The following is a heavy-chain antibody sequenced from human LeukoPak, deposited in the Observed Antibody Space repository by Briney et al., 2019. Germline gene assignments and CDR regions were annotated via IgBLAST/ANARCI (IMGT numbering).Heavy chain of an antibody. CDR1: GFTVSSNY. CDR3: ARSVLRLGELSLYF. D-gene: IGHD3-16*02. CDR2: IYSGGST. J-gene: IGHJ4*02. V-gene: IGHV3-53*04. Sequence: GGSLRLSCAASGFTVSSNYMSWVRQAPGKGLEWVSVIYSGGSTYYADSVKGRFTISRHNSENTLYLQMNSLRAEDTAVYYCARSVLRLGELSLYFWGQGTLVTVSS.